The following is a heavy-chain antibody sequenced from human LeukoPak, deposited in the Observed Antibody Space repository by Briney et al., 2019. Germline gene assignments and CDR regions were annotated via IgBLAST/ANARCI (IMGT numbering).Heavy chain of an antibody. CDR2: IKQDGSEK. V-gene: IGHV3-7*04. Sequence: TGGSLRLSCEASGFTFSSYWMSWVHQAPGKGLEWVANIKQDGSEKYYVDSVKGRFAISRDNGQNSLYLQMNSLRAEDTAVYYCATDYGGYWGQGTLVTVSS. CDR1: GFTFSSYW. J-gene: IGHJ4*02. CDR3: ATDYGGY. D-gene: IGHD3-10*01.